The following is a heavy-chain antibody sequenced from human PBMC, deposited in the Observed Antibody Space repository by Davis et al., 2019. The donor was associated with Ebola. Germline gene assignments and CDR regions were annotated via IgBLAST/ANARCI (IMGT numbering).Heavy chain of an antibody. CDR3: ARGPLGYCSSTSCLHLYFDY. CDR1: GFTFSDYY. J-gene: IGHJ4*02. CDR2: ISSSSSTI. D-gene: IGHD2-2*01. Sequence: GGSLRLSCAASGFTFSDYYMSWIRQAPGKGLEWVSYISSSSSTIYYADSVKGRFTISRDNAKNSLYLQMNSLRDEDTAVYYCARGPLGYCSSTSCLHLYFDYWGQGTLVTVSS. V-gene: IGHV3-11*04.